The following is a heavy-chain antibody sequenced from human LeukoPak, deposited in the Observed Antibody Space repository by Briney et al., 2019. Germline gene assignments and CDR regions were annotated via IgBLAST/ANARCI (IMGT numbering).Heavy chain of an antibody. V-gene: IGHV4-59*01. Sequence: PSETLSLTCTVSGGSISSYYWSWIRQPPGKGLEWIGYIYYSGSTNYNPSLKSRVTISVDTSKNQFSLKLSSVTAADTAVYYCARDSRGGSPTPFDYWGQGTLVTVSS. CDR1: GGSISSYY. CDR3: ARDSRGGSPTPFDY. J-gene: IGHJ4*02. CDR2: IYYSGST. D-gene: IGHD1-26*01.